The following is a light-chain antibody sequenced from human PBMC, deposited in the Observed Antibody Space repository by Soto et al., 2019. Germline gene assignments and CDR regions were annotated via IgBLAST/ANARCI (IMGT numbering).Light chain of an antibody. CDR3: QQYRDSLGT. CDR1: QSVISTY. Sequence: EIVLTQSPGTLSLSPGARATLSCRASQSVISTYLAWYQQKPGQAHRLLIYGASSRATGIPDRFSGSGSGTDFTLTISRLEPEDFAVYYCQQYRDSLGTFGQGTKVEIK. V-gene: IGKV3-20*01. CDR2: GAS. J-gene: IGKJ1*01.